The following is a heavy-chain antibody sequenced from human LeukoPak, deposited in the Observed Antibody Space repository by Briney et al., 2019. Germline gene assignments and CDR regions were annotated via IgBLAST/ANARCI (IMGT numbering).Heavy chain of an antibody. Sequence: GESLKISCKGSGYSFTNYWIGWVRQMPGKGLEWMGIIYPGDSDTRYNPSFQGQVTISADRSISTAYLQWSSLKASDTAMYYCARQDARGYYYYGMDAWGQGTTVTVSS. D-gene: IGHD6-6*01. CDR2: IYPGDSDT. CDR1: GYSFTNYW. V-gene: IGHV5-51*01. CDR3: ARQDARGYYYYGMDA. J-gene: IGHJ6*02.